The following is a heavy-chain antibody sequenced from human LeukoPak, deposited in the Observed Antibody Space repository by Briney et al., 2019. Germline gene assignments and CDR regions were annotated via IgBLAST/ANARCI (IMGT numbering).Heavy chain of an antibody. J-gene: IGHJ4*02. CDR1: GITFNSYE. D-gene: IGHD2-15*01. CDR2: ISGSGSIK. CDR3: ARFGSSDYYFDS. Sequence: PGGSLRLSCAASGITFNSYEMNWVRLAPGKGLEWVSYISGSGSIKYYADSVKGRFTISRDNAKNSLYLQMNSLRAEDTAAYYCARFGSSDYYFDSWGQGTLVTVSS. V-gene: IGHV3-48*03.